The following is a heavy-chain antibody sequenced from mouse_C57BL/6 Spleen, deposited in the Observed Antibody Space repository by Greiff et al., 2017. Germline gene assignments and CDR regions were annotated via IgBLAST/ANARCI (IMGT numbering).Heavy chain of an antibody. D-gene: IGHD2-5*01. CDR2: IYPGSGST. Sequence: VQLQQPGAELVTPGASVKMSCKASGYTFTSYWITWVKQRPGQGLEWIGDIYPGSGSTNYNEKFKSKATLTVDTSSSTAYMQLSSLTSEDSAVYYCARGEAYYSNRYAMDYWGQGTSVTVSS. CDR3: ARGEAYYSNRYAMDY. V-gene: IGHV1-55*01. CDR1: GYTFTSYW. J-gene: IGHJ4*01.